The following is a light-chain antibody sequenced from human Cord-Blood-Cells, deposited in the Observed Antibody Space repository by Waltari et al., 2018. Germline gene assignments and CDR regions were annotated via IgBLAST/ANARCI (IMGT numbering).Light chain of an antibody. CDR3: RSYTSSSTLV. V-gene: IGLV2-14*01. CDR1: SSDLGGYNY. J-gene: IGLJ1*01. Sequence: QSALTQPASVSGSPGQSITISCTGTSSDLGGYNYVSWYQQHPGKTPKRMIYDVSTRPSGVSNRFSGSKSGNTVSLTISGLQAEDEADYYCRSYTSSSTLVFGTGTKVTVL. CDR2: DVS.